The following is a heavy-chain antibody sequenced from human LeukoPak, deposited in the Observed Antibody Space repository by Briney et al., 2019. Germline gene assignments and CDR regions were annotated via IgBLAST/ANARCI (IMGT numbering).Heavy chain of an antibody. D-gene: IGHD4-17*01. CDR2: INPNSGGT. CDR3: ARGGYGDYGNWFDP. CDR1: GYTFTGYY. Sequence: ASVKVSCKASGYTFTGYYMHWVRQAPGQGLEWMGWINPNSGGTNYVQKFQGRVTMTRDTSISTAYMELSRLRSDDTAVYYCARGGYGDYGNWFDPWGQGTLVTVSS. V-gene: IGHV1-2*02. J-gene: IGHJ5*02.